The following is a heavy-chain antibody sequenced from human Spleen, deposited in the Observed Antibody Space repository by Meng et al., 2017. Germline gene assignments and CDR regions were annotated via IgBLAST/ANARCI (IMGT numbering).Heavy chain of an antibody. CDR1: GYTFTNYG. J-gene: IGHJ6*02. Sequence: ASVKVSCKASGYTFTNYGISWVRQAPGQGLEWMGWISAYNGNTKSAQKLQGRVTMTTDTSTSTAYMELRSLRSDDTAVYYCARDPNIAVAGTESKPYYYYYGMDVWGQGTTVTVSS. CDR3: ARDPNIAVAGTESKPYYYYYGMDV. V-gene: IGHV1-18*01. D-gene: IGHD6-19*01. CDR2: ISAYNGNT.